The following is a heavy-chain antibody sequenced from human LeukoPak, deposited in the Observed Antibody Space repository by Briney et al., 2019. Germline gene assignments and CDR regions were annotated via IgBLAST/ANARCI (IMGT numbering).Heavy chain of an antibody. CDR2: IYTSGST. CDR1: GGSISSGSYY. CDR3: ARQSIAAAGTGFDY. D-gene: IGHD6-13*01. J-gene: IGHJ4*02. Sequence: TSETLSLTCTVSGGSISSGSYYWSWIRQPAGKGLEWIGRIYTSGSTNYNPSLKSRVTISVDTSKNQFSLKLSSVTAADTAVYYCARQSIAAAGTGFDYWGQGTLVTASS. V-gene: IGHV4-61*02.